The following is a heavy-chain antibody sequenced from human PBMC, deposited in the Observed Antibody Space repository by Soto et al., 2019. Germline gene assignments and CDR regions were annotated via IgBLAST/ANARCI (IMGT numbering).Heavy chain of an antibody. V-gene: IGHV3-9*01. CDR2: ISWNSGSI. J-gene: IGHJ4*02. CDR1: GFTFDDYA. D-gene: IGHD3-10*01. Sequence: EVQLVESGGGLVQPGRSLRLSCAASGFTFDDYAMHWVRQAPGKGLEWVSGISWNSGSIGYADSVKGRFTISRDNAKNSLYLQMNSLRAEDTALYYCAKDRDYYGSGSVFDYWGQGTLVTVSS. CDR3: AKDRDYYGSGSVFDY.